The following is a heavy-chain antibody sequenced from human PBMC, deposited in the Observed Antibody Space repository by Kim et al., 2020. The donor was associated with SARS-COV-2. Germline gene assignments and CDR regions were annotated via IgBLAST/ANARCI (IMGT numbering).Heavy chain of an antibody. D-gene: IGHD1-1*01. CDR3: AHRIVTWNDGPYFDY. V-gene: IGHV2-5*01. Sequence: PSLKSRLTITKDTAKNQVVLTMTNMDPVDTATYYCAHRIVTWNDGPYFDYWGQGTLVTVSS. J-gene: IGHJ4*02.